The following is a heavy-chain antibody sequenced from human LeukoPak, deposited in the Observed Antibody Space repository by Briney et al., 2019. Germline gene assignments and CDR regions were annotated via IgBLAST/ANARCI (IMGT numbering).Heavy chain of an antibody. CDR3: ARGGISEGMDV. V-gene: IGHV3-21*01. Sequence: GGSLRLSCAASGFTFSSYSMNWVRQAPGKGLEWVSSISSSSSYIYYADSVKGRFTISRDNAKNSLYLQMNSLRAEDTAVYYCARGGISEGMDVWGQGTTVTVSS. D-gene: IGHD6-13*01. CDR1: GFTFSSYS. J-gene: IGHJ6*02. CDR2: ISSSSSYI.